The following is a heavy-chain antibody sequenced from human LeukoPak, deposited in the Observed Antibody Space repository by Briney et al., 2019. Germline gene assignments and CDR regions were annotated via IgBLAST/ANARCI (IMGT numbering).Heavy chain of an antibody. J-gene: IGHJ4*02. CDR1: GYTFTGNY. CDR2: INPNSGGT. V-gene: IGHV1-2*02. D-gene: IGHD4-17*01. Sequence: GASVKVSCKASGYTFTGNYIHWVRQAPGQGLEWMGWINPNSGGTNYAQKFQGRVTMTRDTSISTAYMELSRLRSDDTAVYYCAREINRAMTTVTTGDYWGQGTLVTVSS. CDR3: AREINRAMTTVTTGDY.